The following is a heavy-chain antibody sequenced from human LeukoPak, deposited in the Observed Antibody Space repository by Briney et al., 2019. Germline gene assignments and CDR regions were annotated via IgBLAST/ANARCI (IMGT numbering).Heavy chain of an antibody. D-gene: IGHD1-26*01. CDR3: AREETGSYAY. V-gene: IGHV3-64*01. CDR1: GFTFSRYA. J-gene: IGHJ4*02. Sequence: GRSLRLSCAASGFTFSRYAMHWVRQAPGKGLEYVSAISSNGGSTYYANSVKGRFTISRDNSKNTLYLQMGSLRAEDMAVYYCAREETGSYAYWGQGTLVTVSS. CDR2: ISSNGGST.